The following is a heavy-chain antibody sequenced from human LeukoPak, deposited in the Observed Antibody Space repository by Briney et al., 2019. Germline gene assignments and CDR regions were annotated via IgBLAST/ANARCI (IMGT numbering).Heavy chain of an antibody. D-gene: IGHD3-22*01. CDR3: ASPIGSSGLGGFDP. Sequence: ASVKVSCKASGYTFTGYYMHWVRQAPGQGLEWMGWINPNSGGTNYAQKFQGRVTMTRDTSISTAYMELSRLRSDDTAVYYCASPIGSSGLGGFDPWGQGTLVTVSS. CDR1: GYTFTGYY. V-gene: IGHV1-2*02. J-gene: IGHJ5*02. CDR2: INPNSGGT.